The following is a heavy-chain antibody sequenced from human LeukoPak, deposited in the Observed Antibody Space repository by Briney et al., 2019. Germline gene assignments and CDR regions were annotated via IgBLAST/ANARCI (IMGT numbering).Heavy chain of an antibody. J-gene: IGHJ3*02. V-gene: IGHV4-34*01. CDR1: GGSFSGYY. CDR2: INHSGST. Sequence: SETLSLTCAVYGGSFSGYYWSWIRQPPGKGLEWIGGINHSGSTNYNPSLKSRVTISVDTSKNQFSLKLSSVTAADTAVYYCARVLVVAAFDAFDIWGQGTMVTVSS. D-gene: IGHD2-15*01. CDR3: ARVLVVAAFDAFDI.